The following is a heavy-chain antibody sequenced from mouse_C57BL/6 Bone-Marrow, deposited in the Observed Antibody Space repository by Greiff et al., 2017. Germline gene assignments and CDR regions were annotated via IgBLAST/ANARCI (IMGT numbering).Heavy chain of an antibody. CDR1: GYTFTSYW. CDR3: ARLGDYYGSSYVRYFDV. CDR2: IDPSDSET. D-gene: IGHD1-1*01. Sequence: QVQLQQSGAELVRPGSSVKLSCKASGYTFTSYWMHWVKQRPIQGLEWIGNIDPSDSETHYNQKFKDKATLTVDKSSSTAYMQLSSLTSEDSAVYYCARLGDYYGSSYVRYFDVWGTGTTVTVSS. J-gene: IGHJ1*03. V-gene: IGHV1-52*01.